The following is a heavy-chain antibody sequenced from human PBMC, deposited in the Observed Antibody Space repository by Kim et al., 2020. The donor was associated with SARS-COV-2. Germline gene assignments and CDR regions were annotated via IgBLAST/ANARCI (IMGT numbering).Heavy chain of an antibody. CDR1: GGSFSDFS. V-gene: IGHV4-34*01. D-gene: IGHD3-3*01. Sequence: SETLSLTCAIFGGSFSDFSWMWIRQSSGKGLEWIGEINQSGNTKYNPSLKSRVTISLDTSRTQFSLKVTSVIAADTAIYYCARGRVGVVPSPVLGLGPFWEYHYVDVGDKGAAVTVS. J-gene: IGHJ6*03. CDR3: ARGRVGVVPSPVLGLGPFWEYHYVDV. CDR2: INQSGNT.